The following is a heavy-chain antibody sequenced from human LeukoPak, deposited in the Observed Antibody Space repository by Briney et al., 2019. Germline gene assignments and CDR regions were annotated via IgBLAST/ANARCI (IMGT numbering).Heavy chain of an antibody. CDR1: GGSISSSY. D-gene: IGHD3-22*01. Sequence: PSETLSLTCTVSGGSISSSYWSWIRRPPGKGLEWIGCVSHSGSTYYNPSLKSRVTISVDTSKNQFSLKLSSVTAADTAVYYCARDLYYYDSSGYCDAFDIWGQGTMVTVSS. V-gene: IGHV4-59*12. CDR3: ARDLYYYDSSGYCDAFDI. J-gene: IGHJ3*02. CDR2: VSHSGST.